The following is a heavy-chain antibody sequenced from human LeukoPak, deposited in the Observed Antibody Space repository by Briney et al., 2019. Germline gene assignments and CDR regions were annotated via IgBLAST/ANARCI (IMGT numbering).Heavy chain of an antibody. CDR2: ISYDGSNK. CDR3: ARDLIRGYSYGRTTSYYYMDV. Sequence: PGGSLRLSCAASGFTFSSYAMHWVRQAPGKGLEWVAVISYDGSNKYYADSVKGRFTISRDNSKNTLYLQMNSLRAEDTAVYYCARDLIRGYSYGRTTSYYYMDVWGKGTTVTVSS. J-gene: IGHJ6*03. D-gene: IGHD5-18*01. V-gene: IGHV3-30-3*01. CDR1: GFTFSSYA.